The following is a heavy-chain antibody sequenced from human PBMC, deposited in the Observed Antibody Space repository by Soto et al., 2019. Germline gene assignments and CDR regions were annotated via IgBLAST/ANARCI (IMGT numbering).Heavy chain of an antibody. D-gene: IGHD1-26*01. CDR1: GGTFSSYA. J-gene: IGHJ5*02. Sequence: QVQLVQSGAEVKKPGSSVKVSCKASGGTFSSYAISWVRQAPGQGLEWMGGIIPIFGTANYAQKFQGRVTITADESTSTAYMELCSLRCEDTAVYYCASVAPSRFRGSYPVGMGWFDPWGQGTLVTVSS. CDR2: IIPIFGTA. CDR3: ASVAPSRFRGSYPVGMGWFDP. V-gene: IGHV1-69*01.